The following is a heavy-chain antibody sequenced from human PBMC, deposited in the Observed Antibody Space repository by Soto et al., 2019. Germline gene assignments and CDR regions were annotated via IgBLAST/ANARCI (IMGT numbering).Heavy chain of an antibody. CDR3: ARPRYSFVTSSYYPFDS. V-gene: IGHV4-39*01. D-gene: IGHD3-22*01. CDR2: IYFSGSGTS. J-gene: IGHJ4*02. Sequence: SETLSLTCSVSGDFISNTTYYWGWVRQAPGKGLEWVGSIYFSGSGTSHYNPSLKSRVTISLDTSKNQFSLKLTSVTAADTAVSYRARPRYSFVTSSYYPFDSWGQETRVTVS. CDR1: GDFISNTTYY.